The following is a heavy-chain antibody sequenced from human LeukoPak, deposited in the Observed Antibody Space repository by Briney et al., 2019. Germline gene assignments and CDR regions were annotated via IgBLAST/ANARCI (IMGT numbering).Heavy chain of an antibody. CDR3: ARDGSQYCSSSSCQSGYYYYGMDV. Sequence: PGGSLRLSCTASGFTFSDYYMSWIRQAPGEGLEWVSYITSTGSTIYYADSVKGRFTISRDNAKNSLYLQMNSLRAEDTAAYYCARDGSQYCSSSSCQSGYYYYGMDVWGQGTTVTVSS. D-gene: IGHD2-2*01. V-gene: IGHV3-11*01. J-gene: IGHJ6*02. CDR2: ITSTGSTI. CDR1: GFTFSDYY.